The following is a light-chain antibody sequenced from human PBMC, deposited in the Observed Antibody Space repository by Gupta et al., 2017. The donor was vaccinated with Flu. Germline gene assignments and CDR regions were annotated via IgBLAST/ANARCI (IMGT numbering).Light chain of an antibody. J-gene: IGLJ1*01. Sequence: QSVLTQPPPVSGAPGQRVTISCPGSSSNIGTGYDVHWYQQLPGTAPKLLIYGNSNRPSGVPDRFSGSKSGTSASLAITGLQAEDEADYYCQSYDSSLSGVFGTGTKVTVL. CDR2: GNS. V-gene: IGLV1-40*01. CDR3: QSYDSSLSGV. CDR1: SSNIGTGYD.